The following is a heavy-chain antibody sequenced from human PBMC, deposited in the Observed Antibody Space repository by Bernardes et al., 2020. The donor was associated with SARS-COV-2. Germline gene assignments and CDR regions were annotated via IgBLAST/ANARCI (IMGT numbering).Heavy chain of an antibody. J-gene: IGHJ6*02. V-gene: IGHV3-48*03. CDR3: ARGDNWNDGIYYYYAMDV. CDR2: ISPSGYTK. CDR1: GFTFSNYE. Sequence: GGSLRLSCAASGFTFSNYEMKWVRQAPGKGLEWVSYISPSGYTKSYADSVKGRFTISRDNAKNSLHLQMNSLRAEDTAVYYCARGDNWNDGIYYYYAMDVWGQGTPVTVSS. D-gene: IGHD1-1*01.